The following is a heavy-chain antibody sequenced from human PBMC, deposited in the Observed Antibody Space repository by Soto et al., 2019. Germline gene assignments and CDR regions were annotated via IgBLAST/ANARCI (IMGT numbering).Heavy chain of an antibody. V-gene: IGHV4-59*08. CDR1: GGSISSYY. CDR2: IYYGGSS. J-gene: IGHJ2*01. Sequence: QVQLQESGPGLVKPSETLSLTCTVSGGSISSYYWNWIRQSPGKGLEWIGYIYYGGSSNYNPSLKSXXTXSXXTSKSQVSLRLSSVTAADTAVYYCARRGPDWYFDLWGRGTLVTVSS. CDR3: ARRGPDWYFDL.